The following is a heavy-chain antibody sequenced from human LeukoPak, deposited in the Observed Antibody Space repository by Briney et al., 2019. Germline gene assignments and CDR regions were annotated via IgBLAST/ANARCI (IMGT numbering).Heavy chain of an antibody. CDR2: INEHGSIT. CDR1: GSTFSSYR. CDR3: ARDVAGSGSL. Sequence: GGSLRLSCAASGSTFSSYRMHWVRQVPGKGLVWVARINEHGSITDYADSVKDRFTVSRDNAWNTLYLQMNSLRAEDTAVYYCARDVAGSGSLWGQGTLITVSS. D-gene: IGHD3-10*01. J-gene: IGHJ4*02. V-gene: IGHV3-74*01.